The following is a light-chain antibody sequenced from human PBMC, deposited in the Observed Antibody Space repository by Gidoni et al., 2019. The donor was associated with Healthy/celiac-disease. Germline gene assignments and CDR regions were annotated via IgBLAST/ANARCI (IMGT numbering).Light chain of an antibody. CDR2: GAS. J-gene: IGKJ4*01. CDR1: QSVSSSY. V-gene: IGKV3-20*01. CDR3: QQYGSSPLT. Sequence: ELVLPPSPGTLSLSPGERATLSGRASQSVSSSYLAWYQQKPGQAPRLLIYGASSRATGIPDRFSGSGSGTDFTLTISRLEPEDFAVYYCQQYGSSPLTFGGGTKVEIK.